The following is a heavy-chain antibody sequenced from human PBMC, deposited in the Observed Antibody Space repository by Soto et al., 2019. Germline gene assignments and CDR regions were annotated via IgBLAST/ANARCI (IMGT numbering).Heavy chain of an antibody. CDR2: ISYDGNDK. D-gene: IGHD4-17*01. CDR3: ARRKTVTTGNYYYYIDV. V-gene: IGHV3-30*03. J-gene: IGHJ6*03. CDR1: EFSFSAYG. Sequence: QVQLVESGGGVVRPGRSLRLSCVASEFSFSAYGMHWVRLAPGKGLQWVAVISYDGNDKDYADSVKGRFTISRDDSKNTLYLQMNSLRREDTAIYYCARRKTVTTGNYYYYIDVWGKGTTVTVSS.